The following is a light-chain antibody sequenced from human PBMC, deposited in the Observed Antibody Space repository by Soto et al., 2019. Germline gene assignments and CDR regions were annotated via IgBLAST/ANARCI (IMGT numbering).Light chain of an antibody. CDR3: QQYGSSPPWT. J-gene: IGKJ1*01. CDR2: GAS. CDR1: QSVSNNY. V-gene: IGKV3-20*01. Sequence: EIVFTQSPATLSLSPGERATLSCRASQSVSNNYLAWYQQKPGQAPRLLIYGASSRATGIPDRFSGSGSGTDFTLTISRLEPEDFAVYYCQQYGSSPPWTFGQGTKVDIK.